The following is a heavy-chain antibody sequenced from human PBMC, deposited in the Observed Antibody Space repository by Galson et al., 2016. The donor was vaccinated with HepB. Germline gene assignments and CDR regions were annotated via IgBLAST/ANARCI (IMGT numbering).Heavy chain of an antibody. V-gene: IGHV4-34*01. CDR1: GGSFSGYY. CDR3: ARGDNPDYGDYASAYYYMDV. D-gene: IGHD4-17*01. Sequence: ETLSLTCAVYGGSFSGYYWSWLRQPPGKGLEWIGEINHSGSTNYKPSLKSRVTISVDTSKNQFSLKMSSVTAADTAVYYCARGDNPDYGDYASAYYYMDVWGKGTTVTVSS. CDR2: INHSGST. J-gene: IGHJ6*03.